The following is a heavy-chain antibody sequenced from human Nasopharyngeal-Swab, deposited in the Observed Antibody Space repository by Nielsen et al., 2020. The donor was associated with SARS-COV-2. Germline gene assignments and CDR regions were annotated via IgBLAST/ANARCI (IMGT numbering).Heavy chain of an antibody. J-gene: IGHJ5*02. V-gene: IGHV1-46*01. CDR2: INPGGGSA. D-gene: IGHD2-15*01. CDR3: ARGGDPREVVAATDCFDP. Sequence: WVRQASGQGLDWMGIINPGGGSARYSQNFQGRVTMTRDTSTSTVYMELSSLRSEDTAVYYCARGGDPREVVAATDCFDPWGQGTLVTVSS.